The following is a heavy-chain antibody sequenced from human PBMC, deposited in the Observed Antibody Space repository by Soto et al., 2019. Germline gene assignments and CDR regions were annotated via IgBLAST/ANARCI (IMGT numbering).Heavy chain of an antibody. J-gene: IGHJ6*02. CDR2: ISAYNGNT. Sequence: QVQLVQSGAEVKKPGASVKVSCKASGYTFTSYGISWVRQAPGQGLEWMGWISAYNGNTNYAQKLQGRVTMTTDTATSTAYMELRSLRSDDTAVYYCARVVTVGGAMVNYYYGMDVWGQGTTVTVSS. CDR3: ARVVTVGGAMVNYYYGMDV. D-gene: IGHD3-16*01. CDR1: GYTFTSYG. V-gene: IGHV1-18*01.